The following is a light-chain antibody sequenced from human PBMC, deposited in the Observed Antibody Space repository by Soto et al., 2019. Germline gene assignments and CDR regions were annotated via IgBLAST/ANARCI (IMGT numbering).Light chain of an antibody. J-gene: IGLJ1*01. CDR3: SSYRSSSTPLI. V-gene: IGLV2-14*01. CDR1: SSDVGGYNY. CDR2: EVS. Sequence: QYALTQPASVSGSPGQSITISCTGTSSDVGGYNYVSWYQQHPGKAPKRMIYEVSNRPSGVSNRFSGSKSGNTASLTISGLQAEDEADYYCSSYRSSSTPLIFGTGTKLTVL.